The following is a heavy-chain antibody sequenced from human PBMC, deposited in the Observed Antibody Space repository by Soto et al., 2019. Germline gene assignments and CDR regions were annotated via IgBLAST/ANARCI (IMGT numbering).Heavy chain of an antibody. CDR3: ARDLYSSGWLSFDY. CDR2: ISSSSSTI. Sequence: VGSLRLSCAASGFTFSSYSMNWVRQARGKGLEWVSYISSSSSTIYYADSVKGRFTISRDNAKNSLYLQMNSLRDEDTAVYYCARDLYSSGWLSFDYWGQGTLVTVSS. CDR1: GFTFSSYS. J-gene: IGHJ4*02. V-gene: IGHV3-48*02. D-gene: IGHD6-19*01.